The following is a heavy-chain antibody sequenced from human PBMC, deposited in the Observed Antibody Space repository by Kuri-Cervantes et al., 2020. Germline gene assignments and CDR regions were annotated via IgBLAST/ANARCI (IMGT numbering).Heavy chain of an antibody. CDR3: VRDSNYEADY. J-gene: IGHJ4*02. V-gene: IGHV1-18*01. CDR1: GYTFNTFG. D-gene: IGHD1-7*01. CDR2: INPYNSDT. Sequence: ASVKVSCKGSGYTFNTFGISWVRQAPGQGLEWMGWINPYNSDTQYAQKFQGRFSMTTDTSTTTVYTELRSLTSDDTADYYCVRDSNYEADYWGQGTLVTVSS.